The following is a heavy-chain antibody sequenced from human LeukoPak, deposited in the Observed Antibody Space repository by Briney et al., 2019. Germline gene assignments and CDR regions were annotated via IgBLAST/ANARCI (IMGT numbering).Heavy chain of an antibody. Sequence: PSETLSLTCAVYGVSFSGYYWSWIRQPPGKGLEWIGEINHSGSTNYNPSLKSRVTISVDTSKNQFSLKLSSVTAADTAVYYCARGRPYRRIQLWLTGPFDYWGQGTLVTVSS. CDR2: INHSGST. CDR1: GVSFSGYY. V-gene: IGHV4-34*01. CDR3: ARGRPYRRIQLWLTGPFDY. D-gene: IGHD5-18*01. J-gene: IGHJ4*02.